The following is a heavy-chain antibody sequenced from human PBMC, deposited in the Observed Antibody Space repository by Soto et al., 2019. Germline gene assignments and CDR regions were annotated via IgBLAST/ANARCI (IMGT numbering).Heavy chain of an antibody. CDR2: ISGSGGSE. Sequence: GGSLSLSCAVSGFTFTSCAMTWVRQAPGTGLEWVSAISGSGGSEFYADSVQGRFTITRDNSKNTLYLQMKSLRAEDTALYDCAKVYSTMITDYYPMDFWGQGTMVTVYS. V-gene: IGHV3-23*01. D-gene: IGHD3-16*01. CDR1: GFTFTSCA. CDR3: AKVYSTMITDYYPMDF. J-gene: IGHJ6*02.